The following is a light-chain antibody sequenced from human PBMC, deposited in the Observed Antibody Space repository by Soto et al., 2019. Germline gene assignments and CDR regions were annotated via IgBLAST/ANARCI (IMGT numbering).Light chain of an antibody. CDR1: QTITYNF. V-gene: IGKV3D-20*01. CDR3: QQYGDSSPT. J-gene: IGKJ4*01. CDR2: DAS. Sequence: IVLTQSPVTLSLSPGEVATLSCGASQTITYNFLAWYQQKPGLAPRLLVYDASIRADGIPDRFSGSVSGTDFTLTISRLVPEDFAMYYCQQYGDSSPTFGGGTRVEI.